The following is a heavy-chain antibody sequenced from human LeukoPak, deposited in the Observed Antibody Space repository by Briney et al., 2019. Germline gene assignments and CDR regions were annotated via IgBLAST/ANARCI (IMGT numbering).Heavy chain of an antibody. CDR1: GGSISSGDHY. Sequence: SQTLSLTCTVSGGSISSGDHYWSWIRQPPGKGLEWIGYIYYSGSTYYNPSLKSRVTISVDTSKNQFSLKLSSVTAADTAVYYCARDYGIAVAGTDAFDIWGQGTMVTVSS. V-gene: IGHV4-30-4*01. CDR2: IYYSGST. D-gene: IGHD6-19*01. CDR3: ARDYGIAVAGTDAFDI. J-gene: IGHJ3*02.